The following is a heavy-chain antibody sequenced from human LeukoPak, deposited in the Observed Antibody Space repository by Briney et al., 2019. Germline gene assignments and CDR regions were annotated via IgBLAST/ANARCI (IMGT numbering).Heavy chain of an antibody. V-gene: IGHV4-31*03. Sequence: SETLSLTCTVSGVSISSGGYYWRWIRQHPGKGLEWIGYMYYSGSTYYNPALKSRITISVDTSKNQFSLKLSSVTAADTAVYYCARDSDMGAFDIWGQGTMVTVSS. J-gene: IGHJ3*02. CDR1: GVSISSGGYY. D-gene: IGHD1-26*01. CDR2: MYYSGST. CDR3: ARDSDMGAFDI.